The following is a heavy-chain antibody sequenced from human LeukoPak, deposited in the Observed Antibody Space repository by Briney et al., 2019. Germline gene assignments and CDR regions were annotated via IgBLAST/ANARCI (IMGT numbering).Heavy chain of an antibody. J-gene: IGHJ4*02. CDR2: ISSSGSTI. Sequence: GGSLRLSCAASGFTFSDCYMSWIRQAPGRGLEWVSYISSSGSTIYYADSVKGRFTISRDNAKNSLYLQMVSLRAEDTAVYYCARLRGYSYGYGDYWGQGTLVTVSS. CDR1: GFTFSDCY. V-gene: IGHV3-11*04. CDR3: ARLRGYSYGYGDY. D-gene: IGHD5-18*01.